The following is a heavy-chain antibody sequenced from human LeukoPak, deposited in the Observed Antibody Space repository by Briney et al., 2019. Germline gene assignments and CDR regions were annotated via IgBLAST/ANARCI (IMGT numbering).Heavy chain of an antibody. J-gene: IGHJ1*01. Sequence: SETLSLTCTVSGDSIINYYGSWIRQPAGKGLERLGRIHTSVSTNYNPSLKSRVTMSVDTSRDQFSLKLSSVTAADTAVYYCAGDSYYDSANLFYWGQGALVTVSS. D-gene: IGHD3-22*01. V-gene: IGHV4-4*07. CDR3: AGDSYYDSANLFY. CDR1: GDSIINYY. CDR2: IHTSVST.